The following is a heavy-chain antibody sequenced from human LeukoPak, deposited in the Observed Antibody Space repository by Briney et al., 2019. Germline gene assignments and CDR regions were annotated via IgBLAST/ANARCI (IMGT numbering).Heavy chain of an antibody. Sequence: PSETLSLICTVSAGSISRYYWSWIRQPAGKGLEWIGRIYTSGSTNYNPSLKSRVTMSVDTSKYQFSLKLSSVTAADTAVYYCARDSFSSSWWRGAFDIWGQGTMVSVSS. CDR2: IYTSGST. D-gene: IGHD6-13*01. V-gene: IGHV4-4*07. CDR1: AGSISRYY. J-gene: IGHJ3*02. CDR3: ARDSFSSSWWRGAFDI.